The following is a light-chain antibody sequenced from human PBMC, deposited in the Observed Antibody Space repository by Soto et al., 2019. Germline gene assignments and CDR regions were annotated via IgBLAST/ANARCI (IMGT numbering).Light chain of an antibody. V-gene: IGKV3-15*01. CDR3: QQYTNWPPNT. Sequence: EILMTQSPDTLSVSPGESATLSCRASQRVYSNLAWYQQRPGQAPRLLIYGASTRATGVPARFSGRGSGTEFTLTISSLQSEDFAVYYCQQYTNWPPNTFGQGRLLAIK. J-gene: IGKJ5*01. CDR2: GAS. CDR1: QRVYSN.